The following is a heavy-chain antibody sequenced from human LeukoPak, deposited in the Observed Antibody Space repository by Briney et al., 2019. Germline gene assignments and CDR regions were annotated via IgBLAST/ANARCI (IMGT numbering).Heavy chain of an antibody. V-gene: IGHV1-69*05. CDR1: GGTFSIYA. D-gene: IGHD4-23*01. Sequence: ASVTVSCTASGGTFSIYAIRWVRQAPGQGLEWMGGIIPIFGTANYAQKFQGRVTITTDESSSTADMELSSLRSEDTAVYYCARDHDYGGQHDAFDIWGQGTMVTVSS. J-gene: IGHJ3*02. CDR3: ARDHDYGGQHDAFDI. CDR2: IIPIFGTA.